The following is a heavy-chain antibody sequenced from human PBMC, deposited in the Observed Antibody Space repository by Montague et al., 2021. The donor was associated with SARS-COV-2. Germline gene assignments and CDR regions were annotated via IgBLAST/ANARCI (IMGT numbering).Heavy chain of an antibody. J-gene: IGHJ6*03. CDR3: ARLGDGVVPSPILGVGPYYSYCYMDV. V-gene: IGHV4-34*01. Sequence: SETLSLTCAVHGGSFSTYSWNWIRQPPGKGLEWIGEIHHGGSTNYNPSLKSRVTISADTSKNQFSLKLTSVAAADTAVYYCARLGDGVVPSPILGVGPYYSYCYMDVWGKGTTATVSS. CDR1: GGSFSTYS. CDR2: IHHGGST. D-gene: IGHD3-10*01.